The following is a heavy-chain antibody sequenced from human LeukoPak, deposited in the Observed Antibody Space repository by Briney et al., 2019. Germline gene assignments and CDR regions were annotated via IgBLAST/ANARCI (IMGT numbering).Heavy chain of an antibody. V-gene: IGHV3-30*03. J-gene: IGHJ4*02. CDR1: GFTFSSYW. CDR3: ARGRIVVVTAIFDY. CDR2: ISYDGSNK. Sequence: GGSLRLSCAASGFTFSSYWMSWVRQAPGKGLEWVAVISYDGSNKYYADSVKGRFTISRDNSKNTLYLQMNSLRAEDTAVYYCARGRIVVVTAIFDYWGQGTLVTVSS. D-gene: IGHD2-21*02.